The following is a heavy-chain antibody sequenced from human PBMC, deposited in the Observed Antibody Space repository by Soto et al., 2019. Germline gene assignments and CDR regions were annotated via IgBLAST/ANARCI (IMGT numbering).Heavy chain of an antibody. CDR3: ARLKCRDSSGYYYLDY. CDR2: IIPLFGTA. V-gene: IGHV1-69*01. D-gene: IGHD6-19*01. J-gene: IGHJ4*02. Sequence: QVQLVQSGAEVKQPGSSVKVSCKTSGGTFSTYAIYWVRQAPGQGLEWMGAIIPLFGTADYAQKFQGRVTITADESTSTASMDLSSLSSEDTAVYCSARLKCRDSSGYYYLDYLGQGTLVTVTS. CDR1: GGTFSTYA.